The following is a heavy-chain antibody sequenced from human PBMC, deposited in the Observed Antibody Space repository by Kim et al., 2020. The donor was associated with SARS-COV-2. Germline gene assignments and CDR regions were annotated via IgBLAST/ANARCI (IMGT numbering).Heavy chain of an antibody. Sequence: SETLSLTCTVSDGSISTSTYYWGWIRQPPGKGLDWIGTINYSGSTYYNPSLKSRVTISVDTSKNQFSLKLTSVTAADTAVYYCARQIESSFGPGFDPWGQGTLVTVSS. CDR3: ARQIESSFGPGFDP. CDR2: INYSGST. V-gene: IGHV4-39*01. CDR1: DGSISTSTYY. J-gene: IGHJ5*02. D-gene: IGHD2-2*01.